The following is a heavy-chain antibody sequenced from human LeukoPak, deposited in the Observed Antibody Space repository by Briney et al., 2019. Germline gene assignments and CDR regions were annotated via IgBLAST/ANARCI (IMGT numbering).Heavy chain of an antibody. CDR1: GGSISSYY. V-gene: IGHV4-39*01. CDR3: ARRRRFGEVDY. Sequence: SETLSLTCNVSGGSISSYYRGWIRQPPGKGLEWIGSIYYSGSTYYNPSLKSRVTISVDTSKNQFSLKLSSVTAADTAVYYCARRRRFGEVDYWGQGTLVTVSS. D-gene: IGHD3-10*01. CDR2: IYYSGST. J-gene: IGHJ4*02.